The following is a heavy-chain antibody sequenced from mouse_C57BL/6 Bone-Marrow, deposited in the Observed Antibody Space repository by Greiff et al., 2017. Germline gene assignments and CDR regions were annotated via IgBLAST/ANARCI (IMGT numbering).Heavy chain of an antibody. CDR2: INPGSGGT. CDR1: GYAFTNYS. Sequence: VQLQESGAELVRPGTSVKVSCKASGYAFTNYSIEWVKQRPGQGLEWIGVINPGSGGTNYNEKFKGKATLTADKSSSTAYMQLSSLTSEDSAVYFCAIWLRRKGFAYWGQGTLVTVSA. CDR3: AIWLRRKGFAY. J-gene: IGHJ3*01. V-gene: IGHV1-54*01. D-gene: IGHD2-2*01.